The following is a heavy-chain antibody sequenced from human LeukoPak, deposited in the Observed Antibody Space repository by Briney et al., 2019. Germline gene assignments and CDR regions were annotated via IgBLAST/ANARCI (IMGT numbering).Heavy chain of an antibody. V-gene: IGHV3-48*03. Sequence: GGTLRLSCAASGFTFSSYEMNWVRQAPGKGLEWVSYISSSGSTIYYADSVKGRFTISRDNAKNSLYLQMNSLRAEDTAVYYCAELVITMIGGVWGKGPRSPSPQ. CDR1: GFTFSSYE. CDR2: ISSSGSTI. J-gene: IGHJ6*04. D-gene: IGHD3-10*02. CDR3: AELVITMIGGV.